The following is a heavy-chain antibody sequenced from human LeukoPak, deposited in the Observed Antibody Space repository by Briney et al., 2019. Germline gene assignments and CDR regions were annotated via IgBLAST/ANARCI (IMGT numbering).Heavy chain of an antibody. V-gene: IGHV4-34*01. Sequence: SETLSLTCAVYGGSFSGYYWRWIRQPPGKGLEWIGEINHSGSTNYNPALQSRGTISVDTPKNQFSLKLSSVTAADTAVYYCGRGRYYAFRGVDYYYYYVDVWGKGTTVTVSS. CDR1: GGSFSGYY. CDR3: GRGRYYAFRGVDYYYYYVDV. CDR2: INHSGST. J-gene: IGHJ6*03. D-gene: IGHD3-16*01.